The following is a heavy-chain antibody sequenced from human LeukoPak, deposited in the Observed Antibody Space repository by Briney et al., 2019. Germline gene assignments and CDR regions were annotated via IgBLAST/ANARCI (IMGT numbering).Heavy chain of an antibody. CDR2: INADGKST. CDR3: VRVSDSGYFAFDF. D-gene: IGHD3-10*01. V-gene: IGHV3-74*01. Sequence: GGSLRLSCAASGFTFSYYWMHWVRQVPGKGLVWISLINADGKSTNYADAVKGRFTISREDSKNSLYLQMNSLKTEDTAVYYCVRVSDSGYFAFDFWGQGTLVTVSS. CDR1: GFTFSYYW. J-gene: IGHJ4*02.